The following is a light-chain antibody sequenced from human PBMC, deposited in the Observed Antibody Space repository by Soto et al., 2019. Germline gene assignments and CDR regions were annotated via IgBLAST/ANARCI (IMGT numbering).Light chain of an antibody. Sequence: QSVLTQPPSVSGAPGQRVTISCTGSSSNIGAGYDVHWYQQLPGTAPKLLIYGNSNRPSGVPDRFSGSKSGTSASLAITGLQAEDEAEYYCQSYDSSLSGRDVVFGGGTKLTVL. CDR3: QSYDSSLSGRDVV. CDR2: GNS. J-gene: IGLJ2*01. V-gene: IGLV1-40*01. CDR1: SSNIGAGYD.